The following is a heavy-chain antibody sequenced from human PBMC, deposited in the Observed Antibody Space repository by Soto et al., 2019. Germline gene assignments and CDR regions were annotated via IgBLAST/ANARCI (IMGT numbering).Heavy chain of an antibody. Sequence: SVKGACKASGGTLSSDTISWVRQAPGQGLEWMGRIIPILGIANYAQKFQGRVTITADKSTSTAYMELSSLRSEDTAVYYCAREVDSSGYYYTRYFQHWGQGTLVTVSS. CDR2: IIPILGIA. D-gene: IGHD3-22*01. CDR1: GGTLSSDT. V-gene: IGHV1-69*04. CDR3: AREVDSSGYYYTRYFQH. J-gene: IGHJ1*01.